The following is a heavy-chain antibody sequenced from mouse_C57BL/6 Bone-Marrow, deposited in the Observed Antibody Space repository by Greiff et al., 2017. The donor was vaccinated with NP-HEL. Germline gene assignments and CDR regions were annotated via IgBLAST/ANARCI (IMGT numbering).Heavy chain of an antibody. Sequence: EVKLVESGGDLVKPGGSLKLSCAASGFTFSSYGMSWVRQTPDKRLEWVATISSGGSYNYSPDSVKGRFTISRDNAKNTLDLQMSSLKSENTAMYYCARRWFAYWGQGTLVTVSA. V-gene: IGHV5-6*02. CDR2: ISSGGSYN. J-gene: IGHJ3*01. CDR3: ARRWFAY. CDR1: GFTFSSYG.